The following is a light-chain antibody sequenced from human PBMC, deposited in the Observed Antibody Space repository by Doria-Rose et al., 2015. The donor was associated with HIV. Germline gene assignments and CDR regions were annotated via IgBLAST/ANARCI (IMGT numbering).Light chain of an antibody. CDR2: DGS. Sequence: TQSPGTLSLSPGERATLSCRASQSFSSTYLAWYQQKPGQAPSLLIYDGSTRATGIPGRFSASGSGTDFTRTINRLEPEDFALYYCHQYGTSWTFGQGTKVEI. CDR1: QSFSSTY. CDR3: HQYGTSWT. J-gene: IGKJ1*01. V-gene: IGKV3-20*01.